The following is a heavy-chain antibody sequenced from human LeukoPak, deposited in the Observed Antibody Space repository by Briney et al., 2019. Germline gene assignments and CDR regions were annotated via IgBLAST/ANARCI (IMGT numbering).Heavy chain of an antibody. D-gene: IGHD3-22*01. CDR3: ARDVSPYRSSGLGY. V-gene: IGHV3-13*01. CDR2: IGTAGDT. J-gene: IGHJ4*02. Sequence: GGSLRLSCAASGFIFSSYDMHWVRQATGKGLEWVSAIGTAGDTYYAGSVKGRFTISREKAKNSLYLQMNSLRAGDTAVYYCARDVSPYRSSGLGYWGQGTLVTVSS. CDR1: GFIFSSYD.